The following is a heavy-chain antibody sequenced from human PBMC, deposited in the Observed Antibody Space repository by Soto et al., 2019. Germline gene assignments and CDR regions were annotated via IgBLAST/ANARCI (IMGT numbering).Heavy chain of an antibody. Sequence: SETLSLTCTMYSQSFSDYYWNWIRQTPGKGLEWIGEIDRSGRTKYNPSLKSRLSMSVDTSKNQFSLTMKSVTAADTGVYYCASHPLNWSDADSWGQGVLVTVSS. J-gene: IGHJ4*02. CDR1: SQSFSDYY. D-gene: IGHD1-1*01. CDR3: ASHPLNWSDADS. V-gene: IGHV4-34*01. CDR2: IDRSGRT.